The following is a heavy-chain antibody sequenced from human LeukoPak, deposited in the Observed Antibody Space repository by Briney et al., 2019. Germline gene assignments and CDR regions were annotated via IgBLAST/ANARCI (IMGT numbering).Heavy chain of an antibody. CDR2: INHSGGT. Sequence: PSKTLSLPCALYVGSFSGSYWSWIRPPPGEGLGWIGEINHSGGTNYNPSLESRVTISVDTSKNHCYLKLSSVTAAETAVYYCATWGSTLGDYVGSYFDYWGQGTLVTVSS. CDR3: ATWGSTLGDYVGSYFDY. CDR1: VGSFSGSY. V-gene: IGHV4-34*01. D-gene: IGHD4-17*01. J-gene: IGHJ4*02.